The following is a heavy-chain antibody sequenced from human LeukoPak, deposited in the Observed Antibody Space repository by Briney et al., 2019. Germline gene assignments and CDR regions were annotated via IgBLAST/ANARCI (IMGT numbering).Heavy chain of an antibody. CDR2: ISGDGGST. D-gene: IGHD6-19*01. Sequence: GSLRLSCTASGFTFSTYSMNWVRQAPGKGLEWVSLISGDGGSTYYADSVKGRFTISRDNSKNSLYLQMNSLRTEDTALYYCAKDKQWLALYYFDYWGQGTLVTVSS. J-gene: IGHJ4*02. CDR3: AKDKQWLALYYFDY. V-gene: IGHV3-43*02. CDR1: GFTFSTYS.